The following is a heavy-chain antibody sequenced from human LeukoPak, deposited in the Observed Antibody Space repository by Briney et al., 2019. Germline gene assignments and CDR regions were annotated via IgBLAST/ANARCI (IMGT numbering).Heavy chain of an antibody. CDR2: IYHSGST. J-gene: IGHJ5*02. Sequence: SETLSLTCTVSGYSISSGYYWGWIRPPPGKGLEWIGSIYHSGSTYYNPSLKSRVTIPVDTSKNQFSLKLSSVTAADTAVYYCARDAAFSDSSGYEVWFDPWGQGTLVTVSS. CDR3: ARDAAFSDSSGYEVWFDP. D-gene: IGHD3-22*01. CDR1: GYSISSGYY. V-gene: IGHV4-38-2*02.